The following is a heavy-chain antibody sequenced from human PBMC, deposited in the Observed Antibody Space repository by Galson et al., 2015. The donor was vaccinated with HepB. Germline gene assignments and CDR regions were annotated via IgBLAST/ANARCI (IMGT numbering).Heavy chain of an antibody. J-gene: IGHJ4*02. D-gene: IGHD3-22*01. CDR1: GFTFSSYA. Sequence: SLRLSCAASGFTFSSYAMHWVRQAPGKGLEWVAVISYDGSNKYYADSVKGRFTISRDNSKNTLYLQMNSLRAEDTAVYYCARDPMYYYDSRPLPLYYFDYWGQGTLVTVSS. V-gene: IGHV3-30*04. CDR3: ARDPMYYYDSRPLPLYYFDY. CDR2: ISYDGSNK.